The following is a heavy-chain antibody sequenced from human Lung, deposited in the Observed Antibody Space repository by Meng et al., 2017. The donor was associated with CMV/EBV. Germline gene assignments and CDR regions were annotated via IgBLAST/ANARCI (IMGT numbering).Heavy chain of an antibody. CDR2: INHSGST. CDR3: ARARVVPAYYYGMAV. V-gene: IGHV4-34*01. J-gene: IGHJ6*02. D-gene: IGHD2-2*01. Sequence: SXTLSLXCAVYGGSFSGYYWSWIRQPPGKGLEWIGEINHSGSTNYNPSLKSRVTISVDTSKNQFSLKLSSVTAADTAVYYCARARVVPAYYYGMAVWGQGTTVTVSS. CDR1: GGSFSGYY.